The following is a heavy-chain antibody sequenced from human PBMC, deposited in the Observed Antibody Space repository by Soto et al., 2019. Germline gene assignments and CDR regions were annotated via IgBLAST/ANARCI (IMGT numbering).Heavy chain of an antibody. CDR1: GGTISSDA. J-gene: IGHJ6*02. CDR2: IIPVIGAP. V-gene: IGHV1-69*01. CDR3: ARVHRYDSLTGSAPAYGMDV. D-gene: IGHD3-9*01. Sequence: QVHLVQSGAEMKRAGSSVRVSCKGLGGTISSDAISWVRQAPGRGLEWMGGIIPVIGAPNYGQRFQGRITITADESTNTAYMELSSLRPEDTAIYYCARVHRYDSLTGSAPAYGMDVWGQGTTVTVSS.